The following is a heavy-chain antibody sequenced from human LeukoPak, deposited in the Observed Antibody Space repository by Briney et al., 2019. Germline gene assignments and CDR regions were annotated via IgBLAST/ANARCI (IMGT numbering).Heavy chain of an antibody. CDR2: VWRDASQK. CDR3: VRARDGFAL. V-gene: IGHV3-33*08. Sequence: PGGSLRLSCAASGFTFSSYAMHWVRQTPGKGLEWVAVVWRDASQKPHVDSLKGRFIISRDNSKNTLYLDMSDLRAEDTALYYCVRARDGFALWGRGTMVTVSS. J-gene: IGHJ3*01. CDR1: GFTFSSYA.